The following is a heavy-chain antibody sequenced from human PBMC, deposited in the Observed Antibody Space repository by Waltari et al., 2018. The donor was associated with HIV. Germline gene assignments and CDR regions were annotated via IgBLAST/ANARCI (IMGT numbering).Heavy chain of an antibody. J-gene: IGHJ4*02. CDR2: IIGSSTYI. D-gene: IGHD2-2*01. V-gene: IGHV3-48*01. CDR3: ARDYCSRTSCTVDY. CDR1: GFIFRTYR. Sequence: EVQLVESGGGLVQPGGSLRLSCAASGFIFRTYRMNWVRRAPGKGLWGVSPIIGSSTYIYYAQSGKGRITVSSAKAKYSRYLKMNSLRAEDKAVYYCARDYCSRTSCTVDYWGQGTLVTVSS.